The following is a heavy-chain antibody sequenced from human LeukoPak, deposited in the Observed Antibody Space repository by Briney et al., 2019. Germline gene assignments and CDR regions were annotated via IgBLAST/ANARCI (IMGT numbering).Heavy chain of an antibody. Sequence: GGSLRLSCAASGFTFSSYSMDWVRQAPGKGLEWVSYISSSSSTIYYADSAKGRFTISRDNAKNSLYLQMNSLRAEDTAVYYCARVILWFGEPANFDYWGQGTLVTVSS. CDR1: GFTFSSYS. V-gene: IGHV3-48*01. D-gene: IGHD3-10*01. CDR3: ARVILWFGEPANFDY. J-gene: IGHJ4*02. CDR2: ISSSSSTI.